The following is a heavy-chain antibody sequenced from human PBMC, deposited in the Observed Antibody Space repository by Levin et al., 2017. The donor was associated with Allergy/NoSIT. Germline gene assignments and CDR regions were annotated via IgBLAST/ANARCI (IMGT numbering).Heavy chain of an antibody. CDR1: GGSISSSSYY. Sequence: KTSETLSLTCTVSGGSISSSSYYWGWIRQPPGKGLEWIGSIYYSGSTYYNPSLKSRVTISVDTSKNQFSLKLSSVTAADTAVYYCARDANYYDSSHSYGMDVWGQGTTVTVSS. D-gene: IGHD3-22*01. CDR3: ARDANYYDSSHSYGMDV. CDR2: IYYSGST. V-gene: IGHV4-39*07. J-gene: IGHJ6*02.